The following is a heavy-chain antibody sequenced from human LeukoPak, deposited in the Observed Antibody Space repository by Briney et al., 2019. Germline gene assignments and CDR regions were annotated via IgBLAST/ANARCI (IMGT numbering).Heavy chain of an antibody. CDR3: ARDQSSSWSYYYYMDV. Sequence: ASVKVSCKASGYTFTSYAMNWVRQAPGQGLEWMGWTNTNTGNPTYAQGFTGRFVFSLDTSVSTAYLQIRSLKAEDTAVYYCARDQSSSWSYYYYMDVWGKGTTVTISS. D-gene: IGHD6-13*01. CDR1: GYTFTSYA. V-gene: IGHV7-4-1*01. J-gene: IGHJ6*03. CDR2: TNTNTGNP.